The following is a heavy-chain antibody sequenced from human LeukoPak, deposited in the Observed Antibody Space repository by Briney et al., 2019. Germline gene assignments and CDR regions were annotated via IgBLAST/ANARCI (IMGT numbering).Heavy chain of an antibody. V-gene: IGHV4-34*01. CDR2: INHSGST. CDR3: ARGPTDDAFDI. Sequence: ESSETLSLTCAVYGGSFSGYYWSCLRQPPGKGREWIGEINHSGSTNYNPSLKSRVTISVDTSKNQFSLKLSSVTAADTAVYYCARGPTDDAFDIGGQGTMATVSA. J-gene: IGHJ3*02. CDR1: GGSFSGYY.